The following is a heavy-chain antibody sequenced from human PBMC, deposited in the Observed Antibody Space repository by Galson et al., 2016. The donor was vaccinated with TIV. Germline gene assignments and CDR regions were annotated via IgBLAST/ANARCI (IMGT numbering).Heavy chain of an antibody. Sequence: SVKVSCKASGDTFNNYAISWVRQAPGQGPEWMGRVIPIFRTPNYAQKFQGRLTISADESSTTVFMELSRLRSADTAVYFCARDGYYYDTTSFYFFDLWGQGTLVTVPS. J-gene: IGHJ4*02. CDR3: ARDGYYYDTTSFYFFDL. CDR2: VIPIFRTP. D-gene: IGHD3-22*01. CDR1: GDTFNNYA. V-gene: IGHV1-69*13.